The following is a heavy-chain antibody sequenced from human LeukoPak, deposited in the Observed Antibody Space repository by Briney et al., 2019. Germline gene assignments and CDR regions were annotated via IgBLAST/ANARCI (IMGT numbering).Heavy chain of an antibody. CDR3: AKWGDYDILTGYYVSEF. V-gene: IGHV3-23*01. CDR1: GFIFRNYA. Sequence: PGASLRLSCAASGFIFRNYAMSWVRQAPAKGLEWVSAITGSGDTTYYADSVKGRFTISRDNSKNTLYVEMNTLRAEDTAVYYCAKWGDYDILTGYYVSEFWGQGALVTVSS. D-gene: IGHD3-9*01. J-gene: IGHJ4*02. CDR2: ITGSGDTT.